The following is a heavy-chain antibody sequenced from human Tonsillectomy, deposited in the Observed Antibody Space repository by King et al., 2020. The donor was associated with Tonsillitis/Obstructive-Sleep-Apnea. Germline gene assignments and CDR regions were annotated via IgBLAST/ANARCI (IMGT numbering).Heavy chain of an antibody. J-gene: IGHJ4*02. CDR1: GFTFDDYA. Sequence: QLVQSGGGLVQPGRSLRLSCAASGFTFDDYAMHWVRQAPGKGREWVSGISWNSGSIVYADSVKGRFTISRDNAKNSLYLQMHSLRAEDTALYYCAKDPRQYSGYDVAYFDYWGQGTLVTVSS. V-gene: IGHV3-9*01. D-gene: IGHD5-12*01. CDR2: ISWNSGSI. CDR3: AKDPRQYSGYDVAYFDY.